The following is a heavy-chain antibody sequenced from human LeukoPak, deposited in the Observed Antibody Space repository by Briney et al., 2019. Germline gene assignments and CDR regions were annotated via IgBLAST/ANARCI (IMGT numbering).Heavy chain of an antibody. V-gene: IGHV1-3*01. J-gene: IGHJ4*02. CDR1: GYTFTSYA. D-gene: IGHD6-19*01. Sequence: ASVKVSCKASGYTFTSYAMHWVRQAPGQRLEWMGWINAGNGNTKYSQKFQGRVTITRDTSASTAYMGLSSLRSEDTAVYYRAREAVAGTYYFDYWGQGTLVTVSS. CDR3: AREAVAGTYYFDY. CDR2: INAGNGNT.